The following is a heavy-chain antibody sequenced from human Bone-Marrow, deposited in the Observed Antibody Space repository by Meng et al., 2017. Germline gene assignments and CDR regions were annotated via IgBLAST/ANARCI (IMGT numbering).Heavy chain of an antibody. V-gene: IGHV1-69*05. Sequence: SVKISCKASGYTFTYRYLHWVRQAPGQGLEWMGGIIPIFGTANYAQKFQGRVTITTDESTSTAYMELSSLRSEDTAVYYCARPAYYYDSSGYYYWGQGTLVTVSS. J-gene: IGHJ4*02. D-gene: IGHD3-22*01. CDR1: GYTFTYRY. CDR3: ARPAYYYDSSGYYY. CDR2: IIPIFGTA.